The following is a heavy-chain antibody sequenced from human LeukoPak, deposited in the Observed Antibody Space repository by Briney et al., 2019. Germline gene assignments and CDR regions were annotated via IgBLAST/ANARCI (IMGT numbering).Heavy chain of an antibody. J-gene: IGHJ5*02. CDR1: GYSISRGYQ. D-gene: IGHD2-2*01. CDR3: ARDPRWLTPDCTSTSCYENYFDP. V-gene: IGHV4-38-2*02. CDR2: IYHSGSA. Sequence: PSETLSLTCAVSGYSISRGYQWAWLRQSPGKGLDLIGSIYHSGSAHYNPSLKRRVTVSAETSKNQFSMKMYSVTAADTAVYYCARDPRWLTPDCTSTSCYENYFDPWGQGTLVTVSS.